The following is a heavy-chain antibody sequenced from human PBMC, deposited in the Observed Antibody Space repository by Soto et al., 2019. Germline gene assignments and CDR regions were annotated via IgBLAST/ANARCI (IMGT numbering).Heavy chain of an antibody. V-gene: IGHV1-8*01. D-gene: IGHD6-19*01. CDR3: ASSPHLSGFWGAFDI. CDR2: MNPNSGNT. J-gene: IGHJ3*02. Sequence: ASVKVSCKASGYTFTSYDINWLRQATGQGLEWMGWMNPNSGNTGYAQKFQGRVTMTRNTSISTAYMELSSLRSEDTAVYYCASSPHLSGFWGAFDIWGQGTMVTVSS. CDR1: GYTFTSYD.